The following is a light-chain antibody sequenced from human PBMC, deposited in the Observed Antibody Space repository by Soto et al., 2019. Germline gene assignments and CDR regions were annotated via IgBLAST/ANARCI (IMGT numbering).Light chain of an antibody. V-gene: IGLV1-51*02. Sequence: QAVVTQPPSVSAAPGQTVTISCSGSSSNIGSNYVSWYQQLPGTAPKLLIYENNKRPSGIPDRFSGSKSGTSATLGITGLQTGDEADYYCGTWDSSLSAVVFGGGTKLTVL. CDR2: ENN. CDR3: GTWDSSLSAVV. J-gene: IGLJ2*01. CDR1: SSNIGSNY.